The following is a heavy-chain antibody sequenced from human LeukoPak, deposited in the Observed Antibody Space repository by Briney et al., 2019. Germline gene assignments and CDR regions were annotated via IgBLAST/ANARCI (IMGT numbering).Heavy chain of an antibody. V-gene: IGHV4-38-2*02. D-gene: IGHD6-13*01. CDR3: ARAQHSSSWYGYYYNDV. CDR2: IYHSGNT. J-gene: IGHJ6*03. Sequence: SETLSLTWTVSGDSISSGDYWGWIRQPPGKGLEWIASIYHSGNTYYNPSLKSRVTISVDTSKNQFSLKLTSVTAADTAVYYCARAQHSSSWYGYYYNDVWGKGTTVAVSS. CDR1: GDSISSGDY.